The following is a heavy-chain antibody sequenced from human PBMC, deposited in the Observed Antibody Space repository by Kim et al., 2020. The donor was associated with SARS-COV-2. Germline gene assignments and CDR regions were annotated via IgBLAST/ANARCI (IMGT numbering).Heavy chain of an antibody. V-gene: IGHV3-30*01. J-gene: IGHJ3*02. Sequence: KGRFTISRDNSKNTLYLQMNSLRAGDTAVYYCARRTPDYYDSSCYDAFDIWGQGTMVTVSS. CDR3: ARRTPDYYDSSCYDAFDI. D-gene: IGHD3-22*01.